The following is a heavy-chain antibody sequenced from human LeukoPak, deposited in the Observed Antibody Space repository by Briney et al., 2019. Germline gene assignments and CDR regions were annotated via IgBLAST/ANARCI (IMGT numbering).Heavy chain of an antibody. V-gene: IGHV3-53*01. CDR3: ARVTVTTTSDYFDY. CDR2: IYSGDST. D-gene: IGHD4-17*01. Sequence: PGGSLRLSCAASGFTVTTNYVSWVRQAPGRGLECVSVIYSGDSTYYADSVKGRFTISRDNSKNTLYLQMNSLRAEDTGVYYCARVTVTTTSDYFDYWGQGTQVTVSS. J-gene: IGHJ4*02. CDR1: GFTVTTNY.